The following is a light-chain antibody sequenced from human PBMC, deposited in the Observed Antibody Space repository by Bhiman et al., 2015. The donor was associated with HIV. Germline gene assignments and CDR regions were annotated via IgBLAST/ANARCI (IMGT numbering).Light chain of an antibody. Sequence: QLVLTQPPSASGTPGQTVNISCSGGSSNIGDNYVYWYQQLPGTTPKLLIYRNHQRPSGVPDRFSGSKSGTSASLAITGLQAEDEADYYCQSYDSSLSGGVFGGGTKLTVL. V-gene: IGLV1-47*01. CDR3: QSYDSSLSGGV. J-gene: IGLJ3*02. CDR1: SSNIGDNY. CDR2: RNH.